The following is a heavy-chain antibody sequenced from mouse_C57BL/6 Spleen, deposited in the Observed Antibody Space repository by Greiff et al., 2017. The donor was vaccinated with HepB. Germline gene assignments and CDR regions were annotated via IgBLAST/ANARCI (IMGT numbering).Heavy chain of an antibody. Sequence: ESGPGLVKPSQSLSLTCSVTGYSITSGYYWNWIRQFPGNKLEWMGYISYDGSNNYNPSLKNRISITRDTSKNQVFLKLNSVTTEDTATYYCARGGDLYWYFDVWGTGTTVTVSS. D-gene: IGHD3-3*01. J-gene: IGHJ1*03. V-gene: IGHV3-6*01. CDR2: ISYDGSN. CDR1: GYSITSGYY. CDR3: ARGGDLYWYFDV.